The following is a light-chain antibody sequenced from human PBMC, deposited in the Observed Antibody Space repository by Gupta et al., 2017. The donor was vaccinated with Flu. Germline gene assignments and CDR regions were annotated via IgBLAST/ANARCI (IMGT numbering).Light chain of an antibody. J-gene: IGLJ3*02. CDR3: QVWDTASDHWL. V-gene: IGLV3-21*02. Sequence: SFILTHPPSASVAPGQTASIACGGNNIGSETVHWYQQKPGQAPVLVLYDDDFRPSGIPERFSGSNSGNTATLTIRRVEAGDEADYYCQVWDTASDHWLFGAGTTLTVL. CDR2: DDD. CDR1: NIGSET.